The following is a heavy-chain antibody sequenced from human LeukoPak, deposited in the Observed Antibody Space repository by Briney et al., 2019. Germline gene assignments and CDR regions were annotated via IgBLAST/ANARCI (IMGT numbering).Heavy chain of an antibody. Sequence: SETLSLTCTVSGGSVSGYCWSWIRQPAGKGLEWIGRISSSGGTGHNPSLGRRLIMFLEATKNQLVLTQTSVTAADTAVYFCARGLEAGEETGRENLFDPWGQGTLVTVSS. V-gene: IGHV4-4*07. D-gene: IGHD3-10*01. CDR2: ISSSGGT. J-gene: IGHJ5*02. CDR1: GGSVSGYC. CDR3: ARGLEAGEETGRENLFDP.